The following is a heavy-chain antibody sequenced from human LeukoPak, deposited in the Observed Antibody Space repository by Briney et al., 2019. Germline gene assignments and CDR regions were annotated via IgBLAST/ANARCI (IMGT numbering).Heavy chain of an antibody. CDR3: ARGWLQLSPIDY. J-gene: IGHJ4*02. Sequence: GGSLRLSCAASGFTFSSYAMHWVRQAPGKGLEWVAVISYDGSNKYYADSVKGRFTISRDNSKNTLYLQMNSLRAEDTAVYYCARGWLQLSPIDYWGQGTLVTVSS. V-gene: IGHV3-30*04. D-gene: IGHD5-24*01. CDR2: ISYDGSNK. CDR1: GFTFSSYA.